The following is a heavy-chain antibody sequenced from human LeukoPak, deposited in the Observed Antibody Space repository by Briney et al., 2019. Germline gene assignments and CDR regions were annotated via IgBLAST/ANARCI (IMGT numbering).Heavy chain of an antibody. CDR2: INPNSGGT. D-gene: IGHD3-10*01. Sequence: ASVKVSCKASGYTFTGYYMHWVRQAPGQGLEWMGWINPNSGGTNYAQKFQGRVTITRDTSASTAYMELSSLRSEDMAVYYCATNILVRDIINWFDPWGQGTLVTVSS. V-gene: IGHV1-2*02. J-gene: IGHJ5*02. CDR3: ATNILVRDIINWFDP. CDR1: GYTFTGYY.